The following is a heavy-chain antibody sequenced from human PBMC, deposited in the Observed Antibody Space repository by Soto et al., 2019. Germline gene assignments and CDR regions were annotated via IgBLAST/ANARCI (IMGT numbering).Heavy chain of an antibody. CDR2: IYWDDDK. Sequence: QITLKESGPTLVKPTQTLTLTCTFSGFSLSTSGVGVGWIRQPPGKALEWLALIYWDDDKRYSPSLKSRLTITKDTSKNQVVLTMTNMDPVDTATYYCAHGIQLWFDPYYFDYWGQGTLVTVSS. V-gene: IGHV2-5*02. J-gene: IGHJ4*02. CDR1: GFSLSTSGVG. D-gene: IGHD5-18*01. CDR3: AHGIQLWFDPYYFDY.